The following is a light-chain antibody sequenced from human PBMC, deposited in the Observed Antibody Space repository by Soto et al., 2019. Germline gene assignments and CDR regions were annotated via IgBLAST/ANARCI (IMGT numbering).Light chain of an antibody. CDR2: YDD. V-gene: IGLV1-36*01. J-gene: IGLJ1*01. CDR3: AAWDDSLNAYV. CDR1: SSNIGNNA. Sequence: QSVLTQPPSVSDAPRQRGTISCSGSSSNIGNNAVNWYQQLPGQAPKIVIYYDDLLTSGVSDRFSGSKSGTSASLAISGLQSDDEADYYCAAWDDSLNAYVFGPGTKVTVL.